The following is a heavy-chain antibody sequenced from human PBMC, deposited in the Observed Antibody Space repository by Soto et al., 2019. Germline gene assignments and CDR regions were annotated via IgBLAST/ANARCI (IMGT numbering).Heavy chain of an antibody. J-gene: IGHJ4*02. CDR3: ARGRGDLDY. V-gene: IGHV4-34*01. Sequence: SETLSLTCAVYGASLSDNYWSWIRQPPGKGLEWIGEINHSGNSNYNPSLKSRVSISVDTSKSQISLKLSSVTAAATAVYYCARGRGDLDYWGQGSLVTVSS. CDR1: GASLSDNY. D-gene: IGHD3-10*01. CDR2: INHSGNS.